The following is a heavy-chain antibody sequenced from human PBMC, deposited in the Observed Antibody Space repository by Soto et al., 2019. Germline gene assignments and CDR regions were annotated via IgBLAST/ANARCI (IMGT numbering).Heavy chain of an antibody. CDR2: IRSKAYGGTT. CDR1: GFTFGDYA. Sequence: GGSLRLSCTASGFTFGDYAMSWFRQAPGKGLEWVGFIRSKAYGGTTEYAASVKGRFTSSRDDSKSIAYLQTNSLKTEDTAVYYCTSATLPTAPDSAAFDIWGQGTMVTFSS. J-gene: IGHJ3*02. D-gene: IGHD4-17*01. V-gene: IGHV3-49*03. CDR3: TSATLPTAPDSAAFDI.